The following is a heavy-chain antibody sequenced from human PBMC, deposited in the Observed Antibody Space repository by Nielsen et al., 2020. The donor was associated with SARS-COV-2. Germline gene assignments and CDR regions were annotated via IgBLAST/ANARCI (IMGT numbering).Heavy chain of an antibody. CDR3: ARGDIAVVPAAMFRGDDAFDI. D-gene: IGHD2-2*01. CDR1: GASISSGGYF. CDR2: IYFTGRT. Sequence: SETLSLTCTVSGASISSGGYFWSWIRQHPGKGLEWIGYIYFTGRTSYNPSLKSRVAMSVDTSKNQFSLDLKSVTAADTAVYFCARGDIAVVPAAMFRGDDAFDIWGQGTRVRVSS. J-gene: IGHJ3*02. V-gene: IGHV4-31*03.